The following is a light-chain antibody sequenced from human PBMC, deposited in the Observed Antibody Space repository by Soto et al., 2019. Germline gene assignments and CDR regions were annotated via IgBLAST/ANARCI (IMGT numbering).Light chain of an antibody. CDR2: EVN. V-gene: IGLV2-23*02. Sequence: QSALTQPASVSGSPGQSITISCTGTSSNVGSYKLVSWYQQHPGKAPKLMIFEVNNRPSGVSNRFSGSKSGNTASLTISGLKVEGEADYYCCSSGGSPTYVFGTGTKLTVL. CDR1: SSNVGSYKL. J-gene: IGLJ1*01. CDR3: CSSGGSPTYV.